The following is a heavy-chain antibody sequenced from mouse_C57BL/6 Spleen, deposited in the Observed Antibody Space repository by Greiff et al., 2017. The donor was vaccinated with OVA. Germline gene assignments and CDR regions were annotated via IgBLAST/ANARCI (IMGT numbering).Heavy chain of an antibody. Sequence: QVQLKESGAELVKPGASVKMSCKASGYTFTSYWMHWVKQRPGQGLEWIGMIHPNSGSTNYNEKFKSKATLTVDKSSSTAYMQLSSLTSEDSAVYYCARCPDGFPYAMDYWGQGTSVTVSS. J-gene: IGHJ4*01. CDR3: ARCPDGFPYAMDY. CDR2: IHPNSGST. V-gene: IGHV1-64*01. CDR1: GYTFTSYW. D-gene: IGHD2-3*01.